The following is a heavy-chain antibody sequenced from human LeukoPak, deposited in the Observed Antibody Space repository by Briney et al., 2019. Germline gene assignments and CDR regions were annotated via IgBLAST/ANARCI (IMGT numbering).Heavy chain of an antibody. CDR3: ARGGLKRGDY. D-gene: IGHD3-16*01. J-gene: IGHJ4*02. V-gene: IGHV3-7*01. CDR2: IKQDESEK. CDR1: GFTLSRYW. Sequence: TGGSLRLSCAASGFTLSRYWMSWVRQAPGEGPEWVANIKQDESEKDYADSVRGRFTISRDNAKNSLFLQMNSLRAVDTAVYYCARGGLKRGDYWGQGTLVTVSS.